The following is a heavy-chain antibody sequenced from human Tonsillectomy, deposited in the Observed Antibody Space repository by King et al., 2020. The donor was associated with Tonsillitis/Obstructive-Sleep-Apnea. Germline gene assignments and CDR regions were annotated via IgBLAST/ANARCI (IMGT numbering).Heavy chain of an antibody. Sequence: VQLVESGTEVKKPGESLKISCKGSGYSFTNYWIGWVRQMPGKGLEWMGIVYPGDSDTRYSPSFQGQVTISADKSISTAFLQWSSLKASDTAIYYCARHNEGSGGYDFLDYWGQGTLVTVSS. CDR3: ARHNEGSGGYDFLDY. J-gene: IGHJ4*02. CDR2: VYPGDSDT. D-gene: IGHD5-12*01. CDR1: GYSFTNYW. V-gene: IGHV5-51*01.